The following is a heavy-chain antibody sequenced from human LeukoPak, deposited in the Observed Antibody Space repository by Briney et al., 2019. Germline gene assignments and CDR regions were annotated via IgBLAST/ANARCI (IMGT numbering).Heavy chain of an antibody. Sequence: ASVKVSCKASGYTFTSYAMNWVRQAPGQGLEWMGRINTNTGNPTYAQGFTGRFVFSLDTSVSTAYLQISSLKAEDTAVYYCARFRSFYGSGSYYNSRWFDPWGQGTLVTVSS. CDR1: GYTFTSYA. V-gene: IGHV7-4-1*02. CDR3: ARFRSFYGSGSYYNSRWFDP. J-gene: IGHJ5*02. CDR2: INTNTGNP. D-gene: IGHD3-10*01.